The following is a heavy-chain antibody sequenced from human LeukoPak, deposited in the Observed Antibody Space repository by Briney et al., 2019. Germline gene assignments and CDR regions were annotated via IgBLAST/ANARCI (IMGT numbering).Heavy chain of an antibody. CDR3: ARRYTDSSEGFDY. CDR1: GYTFTSYD. Sequence: ASVKVSCKASGYTFTSYDINWVRQAPGQGLEWMGWINPNGGGTNYAGKFQGRVTMTSDTSISTAYMDLSRLRSDDTAVYYCARRYTDSSEGFDYWGQGTLVTVSS. CDR2: INPNGGGT. D-gene: IGHD6-6*01. V-gene: IGHV1-2*02. J-gene: IGHJ4*02.